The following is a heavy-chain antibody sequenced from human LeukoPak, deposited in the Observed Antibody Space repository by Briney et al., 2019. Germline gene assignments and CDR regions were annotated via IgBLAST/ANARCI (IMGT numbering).Heavy chain of an antibody. CDR2: IYYSGST. J-gene: IGHJ6*03. CDR3: AREIRPGNYYYYMDV. D-gene: IGHD1-14*01. CDR1: GGSISISSHY. Sequence: SETLSLTCTVSGGSISISSHYWVWIRQPPGKGLEWIGSIYYSGSTYYNPSLKSRVTISVDMSKNQFSLKLTSVTAADTAVYYCAREIRPGNYYYYMDVWGKGTMVTISS. V-gene: IGHV4-39*02.